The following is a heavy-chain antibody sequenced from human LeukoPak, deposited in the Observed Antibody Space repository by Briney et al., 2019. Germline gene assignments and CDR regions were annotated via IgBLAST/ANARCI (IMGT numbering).Heavy chain of an antibody. J-gene: IGHJ4*02. CDR2: ISSSSTYI. CDR1: GFTVSSYN. CDR3: ASGDVAVAGTGFDY. V-gene: IGHV3-21*01. D-gene: IGHD6-19*01. Sequence: GGSLRLSCAASGFTVSSYNMNWVRQSPGKGLEWVSSISSSSTYIYYAASVKGRFTISRDNAKNSLYLQMNSLRAEDTAVYYCASGDVAVAGTGFDYWGQGTLVTVSS.